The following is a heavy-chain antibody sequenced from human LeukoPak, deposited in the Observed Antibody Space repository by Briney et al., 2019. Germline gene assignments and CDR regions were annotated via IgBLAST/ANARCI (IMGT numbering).Heavy chain of an antibody. D-gene: IGHD3-3*01. CDR1: LFADSINY. J-gene: IGHJ3*02. CDR2: ISSGGST. V-gene: IGHV3-66*02. Sequence: EGFMILCCVTTLFADSINYTNWVRKTPGNWQTSVSDISSGGSTYYADSVKGLFTISRDNSKITLYLQMNSLKAEDTAVYYCARALLSDYWSAGHAFDIWGQGTMVTVSS. CDR3: ARALLSDYWSAGHAFDI.